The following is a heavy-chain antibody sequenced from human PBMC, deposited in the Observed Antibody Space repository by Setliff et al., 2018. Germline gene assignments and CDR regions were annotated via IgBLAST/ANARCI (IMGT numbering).Heavy chain of an antibody. J-gene: IGHJ2*01. CDR2: IYHSGST. CDR1: GDSISSGGYS. V-gene: IGHV4-30-2*01. D-gene: IGHD2-15*01. Sequence: SETLSLTCVVSGDSISSGGYSWTWIRQPPGKGLEWIGNIYHSGSTYHNPSLKSRLTLSVDRSKNQISLKLTSVTAADTAVYYCARGGIDGSTYPRDYLDLWGRGTLVTVSS. CDR3: ARGGIDGSTYPRDYLDL.